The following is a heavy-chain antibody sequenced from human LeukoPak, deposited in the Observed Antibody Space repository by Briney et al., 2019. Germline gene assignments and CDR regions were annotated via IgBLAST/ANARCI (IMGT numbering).Heavy chain of an antibody. J-gene: IGHJ3*02. D-gene: IGHD6-19*01. V-gene: IGHV3-7*01. Sequence: GGSLRLSCAVSGFTFSTYWMTWVRQAPGKGLEWVANIKQDGSEKYYVDSVKGRFTISRDNSKNTLYLQMNSLRAEDTAVYYCAREWIAVAGGDAFDIWGQGTMVTVSS. CDR1: GFTFSTYW. CDR3: AREWIAVAGGDAFDI. CDR2: IKQDGSEK.